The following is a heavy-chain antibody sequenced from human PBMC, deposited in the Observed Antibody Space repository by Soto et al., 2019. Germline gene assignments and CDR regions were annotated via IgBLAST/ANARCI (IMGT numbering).Heavy chain of an antibody. D-gene: IGHD2-8*01. CDR1: GGSISSGGYS. Sequence: SETLSLTCAVSGGSISSGGYSWSWIRQPPGKGLEWIGYIYHSGSTYYNPSLKSRVTISVDRSKNQFSLKLSSVTAADTAVYYCARASLFFTKGVYHRHIFSYSAQGTPVPVSS. CDR3: ARASLFFTKGVYHRHIFSY. J-gene: IGHJ4*02. V-gene: IGHV4-30-2*01. CDR2: IYHSGST.